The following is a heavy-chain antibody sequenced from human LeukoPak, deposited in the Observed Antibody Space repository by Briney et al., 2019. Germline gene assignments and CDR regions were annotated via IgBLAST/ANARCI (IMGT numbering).Heavy chain of an antibody. V-gene: IGHV4-4*02. D-gene: IGHD3-9*01. J-gene: IGHJ6*04. CDR2: IYHSGST. Sequence: SGTLSLTCTVSGDSITSGDWWSWVRQPPGKGLEWIGYIYHSGSTNYNPSLKSRITMSVDTSKNQFSLKLSFVTAADTAVYYCASHPIFVWGKGTTVTVSS. CDR3: ASHPIFV. CDR1: GDSITSGDW.